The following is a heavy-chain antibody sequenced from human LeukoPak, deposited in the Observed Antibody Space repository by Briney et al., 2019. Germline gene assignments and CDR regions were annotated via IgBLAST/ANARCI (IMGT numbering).Heavy chain of an antibody. Sequence: GGSLRLSCAASGFMFSHSAMTWVRQTPGKGLEWVSGISESGGATYYAGSAKGRFTISRDNSKNTLYPQMNSLRSDDTAVYYCATVGVGWVAFEYWGQGALVTVSS. CDR3: ATVGVGWVAFEY. CDR2: ISESGGAT. V-gene: IGHV3-23*01. CDR1: GFMFSHSA. J-gene: IGHJ4*02. D-gene: IGHD3-16*01.